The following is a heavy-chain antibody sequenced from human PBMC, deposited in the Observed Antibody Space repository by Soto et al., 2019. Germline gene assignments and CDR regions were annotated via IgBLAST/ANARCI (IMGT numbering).Heavy chain of an antibody. CDR2: ISAYNGNT. CDR1: GYTFTSYG. Sequence: ASVKVSCKASGYTFTSYGISWVRQAPGQGLEWMGWISAYNGNTNYAQKLQGRVTMTTDTSTSTAYMELRSLRSDGTAVYYCARGRITIFGVVMNAFDIWGQGTMVTVSS. J-gene: IGHJ3*02. D-gene: IGHD3-3*01. V-gene: IGHV1-18*04. CDR3: ARGRITIFGVVMNAFDI.